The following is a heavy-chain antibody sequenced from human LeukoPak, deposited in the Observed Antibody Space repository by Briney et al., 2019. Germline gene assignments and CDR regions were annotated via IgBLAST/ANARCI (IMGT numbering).Heavy chain of an antibody. Sequence: GGSLRLSCAASGFTFSSYAMSWVRQAPGKGLEWVSVIYSGGSTYYADSVKGRFTISRDNSKSTLYLQMNSLRAEDTAVYYCARDPPRHSRNRRGGDYWGQGTLVTVSS. J-gene: IGHJ4*02. CDR3: ARDPPRHSRNRRGGDY. D-gene: IGHD1-14*01. V-gene: IGHV3-53*01. CDR1: GFTFSSYA. CDR2: IYSGGST.